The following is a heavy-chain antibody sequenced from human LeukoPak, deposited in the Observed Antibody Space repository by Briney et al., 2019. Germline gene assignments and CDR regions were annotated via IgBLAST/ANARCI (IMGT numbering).Heavy chain of an antibody. J-gene: IGHJ6*03. Sequence: PGGSLRLSCAASGFIFSRYWMHWVRQAPGKWMVCVSRINSDGSSSTYADSVNGLFTISRDNARNTLYVQINSLRAEDTSVYYCAREGHGGGLYYMDVWGKGTTVTVSS. D-gene: IGHD3-16*01. CDR1: GFIFSRYW. V-gene: IGHV3-74*01. CDR2: INSDGSSS. CDR3: AREGHGGGLYYMDV.